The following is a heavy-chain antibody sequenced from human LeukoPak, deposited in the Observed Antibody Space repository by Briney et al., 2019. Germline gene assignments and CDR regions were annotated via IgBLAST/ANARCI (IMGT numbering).Heavy chain of an antibody. CDR2: ISTNTGNP. J-gene: IGHJ5*02. V-gene: IGHV7-4-1*02. CDR3: ASSGYDLQFDP. CDR1: GYTFTSYA. Sequence: GASVKVSCKASGYTFTSYAMNWVRQAPGQGLEWMGWISTNTGNPTYAQGFTGRFVFSLDTSVSTAYLQISSLKAEDTAVYYCASSGYDLQFDPWGQGTLVTVSS. D-gene: IGHD5-12*01.